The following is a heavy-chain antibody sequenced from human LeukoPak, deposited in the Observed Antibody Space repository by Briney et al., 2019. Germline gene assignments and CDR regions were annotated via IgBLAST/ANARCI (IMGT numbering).Heavy chain of an antibody. CDR1: GFTYNNYG. CDR3: AKDVSTGWSFDS. J-gene: IGHJ4*02. V-gene: IGHV3-30*02. Sequence: PGGSLRLSCAASGFTYNNYGMHWVRQAPGKGLEWVTFISYDGSDKSYADSVKGRFIISRDNSKKTLYVQMNSLTTDDTAVYYCAKDVSTGWSFDSWGLGTLVTVSS. CDR2: ISYDGSDK. D-gene: IGHD6-19*01.